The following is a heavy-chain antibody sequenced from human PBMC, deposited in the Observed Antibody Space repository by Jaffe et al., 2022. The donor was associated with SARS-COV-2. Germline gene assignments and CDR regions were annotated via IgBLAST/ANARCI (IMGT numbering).Heavy chain of an antibody. D-gene: IGHD6-13*01. CDR2: IYYSGST. CDR1: GGSISSYY. CDR3: ASIALFPGIAAAGGIGWFDP. J-gene: IGHJ5*02. V-gene: IGHV4-59*01. Sequence: QVQLQESGPGLVKPSETLSLTCTVSGGSISSYYWSWIRQPPGKGLEWIGYIYYSGSTNYNPSLKSRVTISVDTSKNQFSLKLSSVTAADTAVYYCASIALFPGIAAAGGIGWFDPWGQGTLVTVSS.